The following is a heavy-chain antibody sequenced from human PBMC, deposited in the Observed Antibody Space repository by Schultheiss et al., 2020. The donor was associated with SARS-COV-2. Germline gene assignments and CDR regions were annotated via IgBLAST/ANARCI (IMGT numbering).Heavy chain of an antibody. D-gene: IGHD5-18*01. CDR2: ISWNSGSI. CDR3: AKERYSYDAGYYFDY. Sequence: GGSLRLSCEASGFSFSTYAMSWVRQAPGKGLEWVSGISWNSGSIGYADSVKGRFTISRDNAKNSLYLQMNSLRAEDTAVYYCAKERYSYDAGYYFDYWGQGTLVTVSS. CDR1: GFSFSTYA. V-gene: IGHV3-20*04. J-gene: IGHJ4*02.